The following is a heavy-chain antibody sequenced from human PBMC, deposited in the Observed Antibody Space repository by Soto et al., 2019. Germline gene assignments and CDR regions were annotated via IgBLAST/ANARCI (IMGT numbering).Heavy chain of an antibody. CDR2: ISGSGGST. CDR1: GFTFSSYA. CDR3: AKDGYYGSGSYYTARYFDY. J-gene: IGHJ4*02. D-gene: IGHD3-10*01. Sequence: RLSCAASGFTFSSYAMSWVRQAPGKGLEWVSAISGSGGSTYYADSVKGRFTISRDNSKNTLYLQMDSLRAEDTAVYYCAKDGYYGSGSYYTARYFDYWGQGTLVTVSS. V-gene: IGHV3-23*01.